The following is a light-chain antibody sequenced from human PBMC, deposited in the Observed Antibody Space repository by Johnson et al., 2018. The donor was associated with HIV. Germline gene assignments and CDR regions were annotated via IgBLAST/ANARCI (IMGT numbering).Light chain of an antibody. CDR2: ENN. Sequence: HSVLTQPPSVSAAPGQKVTISCSGSSSNIGNNYVSWYQQLPGTAPKLLIYENNKRPSGIPDRFSGSKSGTSATLGITGLQTGDEADYYCGTWDSSLSALYVFATGTKVTVL. J-gene: IGLJ1*01. CDR3: GTWDSSLSALYV. CDR1: SSNIGNNY. V-gene: IGLV1-51*02.